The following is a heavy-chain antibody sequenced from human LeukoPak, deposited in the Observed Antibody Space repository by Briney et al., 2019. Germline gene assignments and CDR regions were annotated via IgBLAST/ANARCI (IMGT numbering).Heavy chain of an antibody. CDR2: IYPGDSDT. V-gene: IGHV5-51*01. CDR1: GYRFSAHS. Sequence: GESLKISCQGSGYRFSAHSIVWVRQMPGKGLEWMGIIYPGDSDTRYSPSFQGQVTISADKSISTAYLQWSSLKASDTAMYYCARVASGWSSGGYDAFDIWGQGTMVTVSS. J-gene: IGHJ3*02. D-gene: IGHD6-19*01. CDR3: ARVASGWSSGGYDAFDI.